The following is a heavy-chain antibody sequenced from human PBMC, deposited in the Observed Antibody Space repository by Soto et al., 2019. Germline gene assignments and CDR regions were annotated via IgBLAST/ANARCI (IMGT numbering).Heavy chain of an antibody. CDR2: IYSGGAT. D-gene: IGHD5-12*01. V-gene: IGHV3-53*01. J-gene: IGHJ4*02. CDR3: ARGRWLRLFDY. Sequence: GGSLRLSCAASGFTVKSNYMSWVRQTPGKGLEWVSIIYSGGATYYSDTVRGRFTISKDNSKNTLYLQMNSLRVEDTAVYYCARGRWLRLFDYWGQGTLVTVSS. CDR1: GFTVKSNY.